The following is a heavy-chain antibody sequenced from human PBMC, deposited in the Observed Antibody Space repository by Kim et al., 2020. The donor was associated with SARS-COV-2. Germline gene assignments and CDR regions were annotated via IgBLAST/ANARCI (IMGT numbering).Heavy chain of an antibody. J-gene: IGHJ4*02. D-gene: IGHD6-13*01. CDR1: GFTFDDYT. V-gene: IGHV3-43*01. CDR2: ISWDGGST. CDR3: AKGVSSSWGYFDY. Sequence: GGSLRLSCAASGFTFDDYTMHWVRQAPGKGLEWVSLISWDGGSTYYADSVKGRFTISRDNSKNSLYLQMNSLRTEDTALYYCAKGVSSSWGYFDYWGQGTLVTVSS.